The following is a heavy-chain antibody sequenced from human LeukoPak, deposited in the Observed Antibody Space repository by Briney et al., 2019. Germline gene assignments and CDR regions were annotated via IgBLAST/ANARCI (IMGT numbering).Heavy chain of an antibody. CDR2: IYPGDSDT. Sequence: GESLKISCKGSGYSFTSYWIGWVRQMPGKGLEWMGIIYPGDSDTRYSPSFQGQVTLSADKSISTAYLQWSSLKASDTAMYYCARHSGSTTRLGYYYYYMDVWGKGTTVTVSS. J-gene: IGHJ6*03. CDR3: ARHSGSTTRLGYYYYYMDV. CDR1: GYSFTSYW. V-gene: IGHV5-51*01. D-gene: IGHD3-10*01.